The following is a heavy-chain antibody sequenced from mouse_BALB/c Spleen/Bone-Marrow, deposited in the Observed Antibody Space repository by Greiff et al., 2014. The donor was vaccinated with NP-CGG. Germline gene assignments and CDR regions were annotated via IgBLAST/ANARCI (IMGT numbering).Heavy chain of an antibody. Sequence: EVNLVESGGGLGKPGGSLKLSCAASGFTFSYYAMSWVRQSPEKRLEWVAEISSGGSYTYYPDTVTGRFTISRDNAKNTLYLEMSMLRSEDTAMYYCVRDSSGYFDYWGQGTTLTVSS. CDR2: ISSGGSYT. CDR3: VRDSSGYFDY. CDR1: GFTFSYYA. D-gene: IGHD3-1*01. J-gene: IGHJ2*01. V-gene: IGHV5-9-4*01.